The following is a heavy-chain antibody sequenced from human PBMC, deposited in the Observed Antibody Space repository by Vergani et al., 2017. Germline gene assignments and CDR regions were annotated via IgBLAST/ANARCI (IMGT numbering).Heavy chain of an antibody. V-gene: IGHV3-9*01. Sequence: EVQLVESGGGLVQPGRSLRLSCAASGFTFDDYAMHWVRQAPGKGLEWVSGINWTSDSIAYADSVKGRFTISRDNAKNSLYLQMNSLRAEDTALYYCVKDIAASGNYGYFDLGGRGTLVTVSS. CDR3: VKDIAASGNYGYFDL. CDR2: INWTSDSI. CDR1: GFTFDDYA. D-gene: IGHD6-13*01. J-gene: IGHJ2*01.